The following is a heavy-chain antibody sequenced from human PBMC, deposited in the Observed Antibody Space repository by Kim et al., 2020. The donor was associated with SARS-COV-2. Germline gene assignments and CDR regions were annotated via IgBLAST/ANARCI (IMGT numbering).Heavy chain of an antibody. J-gene: IGHJ5*01. CDR1: GFTFTGHH. D-gene: IGHD2-8*01. V-gene: IGHV1-2*06. CDR2: INPFNGGT. Sequence: ASVKVSCKASGFTFTGHHLHWVRQAPGQGLEWMGRINPFNGGTLDAKKFQDRVILTTDTSVSTAYMELTGLKSEDTATIYCARGKGPEMDNLFDLWGQGT. CDR3: ARGKGPEMDNLFDL.